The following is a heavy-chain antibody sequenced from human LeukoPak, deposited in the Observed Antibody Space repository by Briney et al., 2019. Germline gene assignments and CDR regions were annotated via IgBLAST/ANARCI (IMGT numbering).Heavy chain of an antibody. CDR3: ARGYGVYFSGMDV. CDR1: GGSISSYY. Sequence: SETLSLTCTVSGGSISSYYWSWIRQPPGKGLEWIGYIYYSGSTNYNPSLKSRVTISVDTSKNQFSLKLSSVTAADTAVYYCARGYGVYFSGMDVWGQGTTVTVSS. J-gene: IGHJ6*02. CDR2: IYYSGST. D-gene: IGHD4-17*01. V-gene: IGHV4-59*01.